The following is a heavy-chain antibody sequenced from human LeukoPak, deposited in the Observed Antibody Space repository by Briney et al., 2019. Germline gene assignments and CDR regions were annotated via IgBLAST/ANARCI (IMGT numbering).Heavy chain of an antibody. J-gene: IGHJ4*02. D-gene: IGHD1-1*01. Sequence: PGGSLRLSCAASGFIFSSYWMSWVRQAPGKGLEWVANIKQDGSEKYYVDSAKGRFTISRDNAKNSLYLQMNSLRAEDTAVYYCARGLRHNAGDYWGQGTLVTVSS. CDR2: IKQDGSEK. CDR1: GFIFSSYW. V-gene: IGHV3-7*01. CDR3: ARGLRHNAGDY.